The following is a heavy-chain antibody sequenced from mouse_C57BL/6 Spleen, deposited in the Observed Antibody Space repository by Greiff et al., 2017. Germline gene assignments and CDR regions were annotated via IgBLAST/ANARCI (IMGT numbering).Heavy chain of an antibody. CDR3: ARFYYGYGDFDY. Sequence: QVQLQQSGAELVRPGSSVKLSCKASGYTFTSYWMHWVKQRPIQGLEWIGNIDPSDSETHYNQKFKDKATLTVDKSSSTAYMQLSSLTSEDSAVYYCARFYYGYGDFDYWGQGTTLTVSS. D-gene: IGHD2-2*01. CDR1: GYTFTSYW. V-gene: IGHV1-52*01. J-gene: IGHJ2*01. CDR2: IDPSDSET.